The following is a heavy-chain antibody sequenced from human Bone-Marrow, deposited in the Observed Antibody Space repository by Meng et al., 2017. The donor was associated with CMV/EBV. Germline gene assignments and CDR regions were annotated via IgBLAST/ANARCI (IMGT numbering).Heavy chain of an antibody. Sequence: GESLKISCAASGFTFSTYCMSWVRQAPGKGLEWVSFISSSSNYIYYADSVKGRFTISRDNAKNSLYLQMNSLRAEDTAVYYCAMYGYSSSWYVPWFDPWGHGTLVTVSS. CDR1: GFTFSTYC. D-gene: IGHD6-13*01. CDR2: ISSSSNYI. J-gene: IGHJ5*02. CDR3: AMYGYSSSWYVPWFDP. V-gene: IGHV3-21*04.